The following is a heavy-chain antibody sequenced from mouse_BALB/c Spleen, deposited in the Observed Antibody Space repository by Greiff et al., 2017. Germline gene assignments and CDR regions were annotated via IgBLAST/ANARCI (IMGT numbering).Heavy chain of an antibody. J-gene: IGHJ3*01. V-gene: IGHV1-12*01. CDR2: IYPGNGDT. CDR1: GYTFTSYN. CDR3: ARSSDYYGSSWFAY. Sequence: QVQLQQPGAELVKPGASVKMSCKASGYTFTSYNMHWVKQTPGQGLEWIGAIYPGNGDTSYNQKFKGKATLTADKSSSTAYMQLSSLTSEDSAVYYCARSSDYYGSSWFAYWGQGTLVTVSA. D-gene: IGHD1-1*01.